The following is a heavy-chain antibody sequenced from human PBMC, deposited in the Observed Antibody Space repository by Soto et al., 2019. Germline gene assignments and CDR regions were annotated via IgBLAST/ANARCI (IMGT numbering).Heavy chain of an antibody. J-gene: IGHJ5*02. Sequence: GGSLRLSCAASGFTFSSYGMHWVRQAPGKGLEWVAVISYDGSNKYYADSVKGRFTISRDNSKNTLYLQMNSLRAEDTAVYYCAKAAVAGTDNWFDPWGQGTLVTVSS. CDR1: GFTFSSYG. V-gene: IGHV3-30*18. CDR2: ISYDGSNK. CDR3: AKAAVAGTDNWFDP. D-gene: IGHD6-19*01.